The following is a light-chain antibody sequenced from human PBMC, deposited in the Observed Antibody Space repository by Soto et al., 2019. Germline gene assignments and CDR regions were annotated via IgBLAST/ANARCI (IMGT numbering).Light chain of an antibody. CDR2: DAS. CDR1: QSINTW. J-gene: IGKJ1*01. CDR3: QQYNSYSLT. Sequence: DIQMTQFPSTLSASVGDRVTITGRASQSINTWLAWYQQKTGKAPKLLISDASSLASGVPSRFRGSGSGTEFTLTISRLQPDDFETYYCQQYNSYSLTFGQGTKVEIK. V-gene: IGKV1-5*01.